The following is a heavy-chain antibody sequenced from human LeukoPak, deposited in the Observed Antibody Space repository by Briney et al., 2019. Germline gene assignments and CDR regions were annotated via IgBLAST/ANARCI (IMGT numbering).Heavy chain of an antibody. D-gene: IGHD3-10*01. CDR3: ARDPGVRGVYYNYFDP. CDR1: GFTFSSYW. J-gene: IGHJ5*02. CDR2: INNDGSYT. V-gene: IGHV3-74*01. Sequence: GGSLRLSCAASGFTFSSYWMHWVRQAPGKGLVGVSLINNDGSYTTYADSVTGRFTISRDNDRNTMYLQMNSLRVEDTAVYYCARDPGVRGVYYNYFDPWGQGALVTVSS.